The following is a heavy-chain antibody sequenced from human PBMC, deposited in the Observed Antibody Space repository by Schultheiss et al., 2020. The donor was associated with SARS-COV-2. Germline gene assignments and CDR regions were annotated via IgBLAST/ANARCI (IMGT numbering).Heavy chain of an antibody. D-gene: IGHD3-3*01. V-gene: IGHV3-7*03. J-gene: IGHJ4*02. CDR1: SFTFSRYW. CDR2: IKEDGSEK. Sequence: GESLKISCAASSFTFSRYWMSWVRQAPGKGLEWVANIKEDGSEKYYVDSVKGRFTISRDNAKNSLYLLMNSLRAEDTARYYCARAEWGGQGPPGTWGQGTLVTVSS. CDR3: ARAEWGGQGPPGT.